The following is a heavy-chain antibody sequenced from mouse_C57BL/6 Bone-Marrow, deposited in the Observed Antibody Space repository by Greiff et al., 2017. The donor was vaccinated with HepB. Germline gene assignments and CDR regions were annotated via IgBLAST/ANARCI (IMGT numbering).Heavy chain of an antibody. D-gene: IGHD2-5*01. V-gene: IGHV1-15*01. CDR3: TRLHYSRGFAY. J-gene: IGHJ3*01. CDR2: IDPETGGT. CDR1: GYTFTDYE. Sequence: QVQLQQSGAELVRPGASVTLSCKASGYTFTDYEMHWVKQTPVHGLEWIGAIDPETGGTAYNQKFKGKAILTADKSSSTAYMELRSLTSEDSAVYYCTRLHYSRGFAYWGQGTLVTVSA.